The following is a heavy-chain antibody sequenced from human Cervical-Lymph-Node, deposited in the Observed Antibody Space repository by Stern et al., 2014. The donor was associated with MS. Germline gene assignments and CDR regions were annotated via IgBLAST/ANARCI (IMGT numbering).Heavy chain of an antibody. D-gene: IGHD3-22*01. J-gene: IGHJ3*02. V-gene: IGHV4-31*03. CDR1: GGSISGGVYY. CDR3: ARANYYDSTGSYTYLVDI. CDR2: IYNSENT. Sequence: VQLLESGPGLVKPSQTLSLTCTVSGGSISGGVYYWSRIRQHPGKGPEWIGYIYNSENTYYRPSLKSRCSISVDTSKNQFSLKLRSVTAADTAVYYCARANYYDSTGSYTYLVDIWGQGTLVTVSS.